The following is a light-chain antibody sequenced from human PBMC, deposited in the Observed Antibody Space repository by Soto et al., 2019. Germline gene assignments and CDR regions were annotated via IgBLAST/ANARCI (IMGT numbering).Light chain of an antibody. CDR1: QSISNY. CDR3: QQSYGTPLT. CDR2: AAS. J-gene: IGKJ4*01. V-gene: IGKV1-39*01. Sequence: DMEMTQSPSSQSASVGDRVTITCRASQSISNYLNWYQHKPGKVPKLLIYAASSLQSGVPTRFSGSGSGTDFTLTINSLQPEHFATYYCQQSYGTPLTFGGGTKVEIK.